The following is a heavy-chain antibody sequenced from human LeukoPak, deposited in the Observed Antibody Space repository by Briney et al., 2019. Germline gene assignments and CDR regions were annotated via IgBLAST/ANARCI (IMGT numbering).Heavy chain of an antibody. Sequence: GGSLRLSCAASGFTFSSYAMNWVRQAPGKGLEWVSGISGTGDDTYYADSVKGRFTISRDNSKNTLYLQMNSLRAEDTAVYYCAKNLVPSQWELLKVYFDYWGQGTLVTVSS. D-gene: IGHD1-26*01. J-gene: IGHJ4*02. V-gene: IGHV3-23*01. CDR1: GFTFSSYA. CDR3: AKNLVPSQWELLKVYFDY. CDR2: ISGTGDDT.